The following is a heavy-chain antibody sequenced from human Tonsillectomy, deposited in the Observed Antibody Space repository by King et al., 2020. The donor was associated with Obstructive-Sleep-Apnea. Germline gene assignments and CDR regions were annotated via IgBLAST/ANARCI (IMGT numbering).Heavy chain of an antibody. CDR2: INHSGST. D-gene: IGHD2-2*03. Sequence: QLQQWGAGLLKPSETLSLTCAVYGGSFSGYYWSWIRQPPGKGLEWIGEINHSGSTNYNPSLKSRVTISVDTSKNQFSLKLSSVTAADTAVYYCARARRGYCSSTSCYSGNWFDPWGQGTLVTVSS. CDR1: GGSFSGYY. CDR3: ARARRGYCSSTSCYSGNWFDP. J-gene: IGHJ5*02. V-gene: IGHV4-34*01.